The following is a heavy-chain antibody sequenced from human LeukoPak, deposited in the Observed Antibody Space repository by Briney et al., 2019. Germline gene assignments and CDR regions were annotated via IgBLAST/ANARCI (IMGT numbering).Heavy chain of an antibody. CDR2: ISSSGSTI. D-gene: IGHD2-15*01. Sequence: GGSLRLSCAASGFTFSDYYMSWIRQAPGKGLEWVSYISSSGSTIYYADSVKGRFTISRDNAKNSLYLQMNSLRAEDMAVYYCARGYCSGGSCYHDAFDIWGQGTMATVSS. CDR1: GFTFSDYY. V-gene: IGHV3-11*01. CDR3: ARGYCSGGSCYHDAFDI. J-gene: IGHJ3*02.